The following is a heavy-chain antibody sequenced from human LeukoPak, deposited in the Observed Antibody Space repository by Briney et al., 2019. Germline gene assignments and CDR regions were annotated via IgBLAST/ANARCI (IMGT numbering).Heavy chain of an antibody. V-gene: IGHV4-39*02. D-gene: IGHD6-13*01. Sequence: SETLSLTCTVSGGSISSSSYYWGWIRQPPGKGLEWIGSIHYSGSTYYNPSLKSRVTISVDTSKNQFSLTLSSVTAADTAVYYCARDTDAAAGSYYYYYMDVWGKGTTVTVSS. J-gene: IGHJ6*03. CDR3: ARDTDAAAGSYYYYYMDV. CDR1: GGSISSSSYY. CDR2: IHYSGST.